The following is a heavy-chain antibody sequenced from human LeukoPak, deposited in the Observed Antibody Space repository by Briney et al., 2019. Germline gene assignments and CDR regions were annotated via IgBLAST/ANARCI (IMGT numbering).Heavy chain of an antibody. Sequence: SETLSLTCTVSGYSISTGYCWDWIRQPPGKGLEWIGTFYHGGSTYYNPSLKSRVTISVDTSKNQFSLNLTSVTAADTAVYYCARASYYYDSSGYYFDYWGQGTLVTVSS. CDR1: GYSISTGYC. CDR2: FYHGGST. J-gene: IGHJ4*02. CDR3: ARASYYYDSSGYYFDY. D-gene: IGHD3-22*01. V-gene: IGHV4-38-2*02.